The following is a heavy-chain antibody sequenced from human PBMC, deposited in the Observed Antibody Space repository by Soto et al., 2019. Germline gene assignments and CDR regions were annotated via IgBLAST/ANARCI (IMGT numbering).Heavy chain of an antibody. CDR3: ARHDLDDFWSGYYHYYYGMDV. CDR1: GYSFTSYW. D-gene: IGHD3-3*01. J-gene: IGHJ6*02. V-gene: IGHV5-10-1*01. CDR2: IDPSDSYT. Sequence: PGESLKISCKGSGYSFTSYWISWVRQMPGKGLEWMGRIDPSDSYTNYSPSFQGHVTISADKSISTAYLQWSSLKASDTAMYYCARHDLDDFWSGYYHYYYGMDVWGQGTTVTVSS.